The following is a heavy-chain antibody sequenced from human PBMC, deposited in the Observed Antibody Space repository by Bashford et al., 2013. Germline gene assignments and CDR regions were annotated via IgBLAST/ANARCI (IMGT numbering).Heavy chain of an antibody. Sequence: VASVKVSCKTYSVTALPTYGISWVRQALDRLEWMGGVSPYNGNTRFAQKLQGRVTMTADTSTSTAYMELRSLRSDDTAVYYCARDGSSSWYIYWGQGTLVTVSS. D-gene: IGHD6-13*01. CDR3: ARDGSSSWYIY. V-gene: IGHV1-18*01. CDR2: VSPYNGNT. J-gene: IGHJ4*02. CDR1: SVTALPTYG.